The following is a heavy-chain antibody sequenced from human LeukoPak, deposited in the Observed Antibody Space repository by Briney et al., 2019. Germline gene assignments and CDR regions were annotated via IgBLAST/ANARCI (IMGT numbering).Heavy chain of an antibody. J-gene: IGHJ4*02. CDR2: INPSGGST. Sequence: ASVTVSCKASGYTFTNFYIHWVRQAAGQGLEWMGMINPSGGSTTYAQNFQGRVTTTRDTSMSTVHMELISLRSEDTALYYCARVYCSSTNCLPGGYWGQGTLVTVSS. D-gene: IGHD2-2*01. CDR3: ARVYCSSTNCLPGGY. CDR1: GYTFTNFY. V-gene: IGHV1-46*01.